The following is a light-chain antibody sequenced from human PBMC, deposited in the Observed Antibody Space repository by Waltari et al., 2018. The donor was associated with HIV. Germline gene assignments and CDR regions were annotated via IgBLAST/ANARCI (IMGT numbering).Light chain of an antibody. CDR3: QQYGSAPNT. J-gene: IGKJ2*01. Sequence: EIVLTRSPGTRSLSPGERATLACRASQSVSSSSLAWYQQKPGHAPRLRIYRASSRATGIPDRLSGSESGTDFTLTISRREAEDFAVYYCQQYGSAPNTFGQGTKREIK. V-gene: IGKV3-20*01. CDR1: QSVSSSS. CDR2: RAS.